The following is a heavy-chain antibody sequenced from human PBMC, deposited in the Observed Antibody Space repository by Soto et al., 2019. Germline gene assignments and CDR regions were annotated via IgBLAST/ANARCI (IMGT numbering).Heavy chain of an antibody. V-gene: IGHV3-30-3*01. CDR2: ISYDGSNK. CDR1: GFTFSNNA. J-gene: IGHJ6*02. D-gene: IGHD1-1*01. CDR3: ARGTTTSAFSAMDV. Sequence: QVQLVESGGGVVHPGRSLRLSCAASGFTFSNNAMDWVRQAPGKGLEWVAVISYDGSNKYIAESVKGRFTISRDNSKNTLFLQMNSLRAEDTAVYYCARGTTTSAFSAMDVWGQGTTVTVSS.